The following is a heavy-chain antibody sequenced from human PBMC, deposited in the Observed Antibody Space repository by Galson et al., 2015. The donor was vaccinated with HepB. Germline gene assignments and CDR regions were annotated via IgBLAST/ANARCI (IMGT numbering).Heavy chain of an antibody. V-gene: IGHV3-33*01. CDR3: NCGGDSRDFDY. D-gene: IGHD2-21*02. Sequence: SLRLSCAASGFTFSSYGMHWVRQAPGKGLEWVAVIWYDGSNKYYADSVKGRFTISRDNSKNTLYLQMNSLRAEDTAVYYCNCGGDSRDFDYWGQGTLVTVSS. CDR2: IWYDGSNK. CDR1: GFTFSSYG. J-gene: IGHJ4*02.